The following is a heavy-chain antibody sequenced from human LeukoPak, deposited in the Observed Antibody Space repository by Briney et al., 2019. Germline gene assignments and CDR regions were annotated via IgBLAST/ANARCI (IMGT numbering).Heavy chain of an antibody. J-gene: IGHJ6*02. CDR3: AKDQVHYYDSSGYYPRIYYYYGMDV. CDR1: GFTFSSYA. V-gene: IGHV3-23*01. CDR2: ISGSSGST. Sequence: GGSLRLSCAASGFTFSSYAMNWVRQAPGRGLEWVSAISGSSGSTYYADSVKGRFTISRDNSKNTLYLQMNSLRAEDTAVYYCAKDQVHYYDSSGYYPRIYYYYGMDVWGQGTTVTVSS. D-gene: IGHD3-22*01.